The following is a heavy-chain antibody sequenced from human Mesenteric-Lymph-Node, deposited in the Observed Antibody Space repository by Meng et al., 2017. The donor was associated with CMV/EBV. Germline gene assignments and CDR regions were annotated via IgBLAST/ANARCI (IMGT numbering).Heavy chain of an antibody. Sequence: GGSLRLSCAASGFTFDDYAMHWVRQAPGKGLEWVSGISWNSGTIGYADSVKGRFTISRDNAKNSLYLQMTSLRAEDTAVYYCARGQSGWYKDAFEIWGQGTMVTVSS. D-gene: IGHD6-19*01. CDR3: ARGQSGWYKDAFEI. J-gene: IGHJ3*02. CDR1: GFTFDDYA. CDR2: ISWNSGTI. V-gene: IGHV3-9*01.